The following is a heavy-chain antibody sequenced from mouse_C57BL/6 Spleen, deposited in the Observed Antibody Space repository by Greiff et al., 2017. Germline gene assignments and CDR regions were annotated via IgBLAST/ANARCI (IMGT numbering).Heavy chain of an antibody. CDR3: ARQTTVVDYFDY. J-gene: IGHJ2*01. D-gene: IGHD1-1*01. CDR2: ISSGGSYT. Sequence: EVNVVESGGDLVKPGGSLKLSCAASGFTFSSYGMSWVRQTPDKRLEWVATISSGGSYTYYPDHVKGRFTSSDDNSKNTLYLQMSSLKSEDTAMYYCARQTTVVDYFDYWGQGTTLTVSS. CDR1: GFTFSSYG. V-gene: IGHV5-6*01.